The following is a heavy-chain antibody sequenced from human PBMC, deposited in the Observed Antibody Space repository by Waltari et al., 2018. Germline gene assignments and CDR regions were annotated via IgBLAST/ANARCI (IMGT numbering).Heavy chain of an antibody. D-gene: IGHD3-9*01. CDR1: GFTFSSYS. CDR3: ARDPSYYDILTGYYPSQMDV. Sequence: EVQLVESGGGLVKPGGSLRLSCAASGFTFSSYSMNWVRQAPGKGLEWVSSISSSSSYIYYADSVKGRFTISRDNAKNSLYLQMNSLRAEDTAVYYCARDPSYYDILTGYYPSQMDVWGKGTTVTISS. V-gene: IGHV3-21*01. J-gene: IGHJ6*04. CDR2: ISSSSSYI.